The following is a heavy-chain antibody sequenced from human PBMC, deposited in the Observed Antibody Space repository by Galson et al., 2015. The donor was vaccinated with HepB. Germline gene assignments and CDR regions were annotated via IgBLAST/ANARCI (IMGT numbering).Heavy chain of an antibody. V-gene: IGHV3-30*18. J-gene: IGHJ4*02. D-gene: IGHD3-3*01. CDR2: MSHDKRNK. CDR3: AKEFPPYYGFWSGHQK. CDR1: GFIFSNYG. Sequence: SLRLSCAASGFIFSNYGMHWVRQAPGKGLEWVALMSHDKRNKYYSDPVEGRFTVSRDNFKNTLHLQMNSLRVEDTAVYYCAKEFPPYYGFWSGHQKWGQGTQVTVSP.